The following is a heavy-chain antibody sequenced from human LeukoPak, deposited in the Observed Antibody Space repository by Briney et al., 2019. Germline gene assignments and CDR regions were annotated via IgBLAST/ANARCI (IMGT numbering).Heavy chain of an antibody. CDR3: ARAVDATGVSWFDP. Sequence: SVKVSCKASGGTFSSYAISWVRQAPGQGLEWMGGIIPIFGTANNAQKFQGRVTITADESTSTAYMELSSLRSEDTAVYYCARAVDATGVSWFDPWGQGTLVTISS. D-gene: IGHD2-15*01. CDR2: IIPIFGTA. V-gene: IGHV1-69*01. J-gene: IGHJ5*02. CDR1: GGTFSSYA.